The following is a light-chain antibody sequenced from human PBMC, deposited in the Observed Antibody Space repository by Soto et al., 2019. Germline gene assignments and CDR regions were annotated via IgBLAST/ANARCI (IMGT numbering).Light chain of an antibody. Sequence: IMLTQSPSVVSVSPVDRATLACRASQGIXSRFVWYQHTPGQAPRVLXACASTSASDSPARFSGSGSGTEFTPTSTRRQSDDSDRYYWQQYKDGTRPFAQGTKVDIK. CDR3: QQYKDGTRP. CDR2: CAS. V-gene: IGKV3-15*01. J-gene: IGKJ1*01. CDR1: QGIXSR.